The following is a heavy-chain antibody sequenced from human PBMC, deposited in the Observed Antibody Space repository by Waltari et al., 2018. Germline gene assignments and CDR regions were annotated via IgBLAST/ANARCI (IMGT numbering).Heavy chain of an antibody. V-gene: IGHV4-4*02. CDR3: ARDRGRGLYLDT. D-gene: IGHD2-15*01. J-gene: IGHJ4*02. Sequence: QLQESGPGLVKPSGTLSLISAVSGDSISSTYWWSWVRQTPGKGLEWIGQVHGSGRTNYNPSFAGRVTMSLDTSAYHFALKLTSATAADTALYFCARDRGRGLYLDTWGQGTLVTVSP. CDR2: VHGSGRT. CDR1: GDSISSTYW.